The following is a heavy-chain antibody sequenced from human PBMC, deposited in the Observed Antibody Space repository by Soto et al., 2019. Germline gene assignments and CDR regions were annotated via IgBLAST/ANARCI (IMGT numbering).Heavy chain of an antibody. CDR2: INPRGETR. D-gene: IGHD1-1*01. CDR3: ARSGIPLIEALDS. Sequence: VGSLRLSCAASGFTFSDYYMNWIRQAPGQGLEWLSFINPRGETRYIADSIRGRFTFSRDNARRSLYLQMDRLRADDTAVYYCARSGIPLIEALDSWGHGTLVTVSS. CDR1: GFTFSDYY. J-gene: IGHJ5*01. V-gene: IGHV3-11*01.